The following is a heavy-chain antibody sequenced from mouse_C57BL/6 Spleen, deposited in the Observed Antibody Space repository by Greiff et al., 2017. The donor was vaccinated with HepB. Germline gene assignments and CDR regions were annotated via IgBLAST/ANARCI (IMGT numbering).Heavy chain of an antibody. D-gene: IGHD1-1*01. V-gene: IGHV1-69*01. Sequence: QVQLQQPGAELVMPGASVKLSCKASGYTFTSYWMHWVKQRPGQGLEWIGEIDPSDSYTNYNQKFKGKSTLTVDKSSSTAYMQLSSLTSEDSAVYYCEITTVVACDYWGQGTTLTVSS. CDR2: IDPSDSYT. CDR3: EITTVVACDY. J-gene: IGHJ2*01. CDR1: GYTFTSYW.